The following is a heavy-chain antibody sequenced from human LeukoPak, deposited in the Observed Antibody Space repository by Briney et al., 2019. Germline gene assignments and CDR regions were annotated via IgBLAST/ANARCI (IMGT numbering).Heavy chain of an antibody. J-gene: IGHJ4*02. D-gene: IGHD1/OR15-1a*01. CDR2: IYTSGST. Sequence: SETLSLTCTVSGGSISSYYWSWIRQLAGKGLEWIGRIYTSGSTNYNPFLKSRVTVSVDTSKNQFSLKLSSVTAADTAVYYCARVKQGGIFDYWGQGTLVTVSS. V-gene: IGHV4-4*07. CDR1: GGSISSYY. CDR3: ARVKQGGIFDY.